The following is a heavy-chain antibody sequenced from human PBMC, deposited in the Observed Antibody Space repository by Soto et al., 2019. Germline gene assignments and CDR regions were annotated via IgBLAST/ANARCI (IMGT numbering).Heavy chain of an antibody. J-gene: IGHJ4*02. D-gene: IGHD4-17*01. V-gene: IGHV4-39*07. CDR1: GGSISSSSYY. CDR2: IYYSGST. CDR3: ARKSYGDYYFDI. Sequence: SETLSLTCTVSGGSISSSSYYWGWIRQPPGKGLEWIGNIYYSGSTFYNPSLKSRLTISVDTSKNQFSLKLSSVTAADTAVYFCARKSYGDYYFDIWGQGTLVTVSS.